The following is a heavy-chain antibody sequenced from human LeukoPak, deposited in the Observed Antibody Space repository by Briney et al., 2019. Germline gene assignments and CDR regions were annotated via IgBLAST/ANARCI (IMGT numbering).Heavy chain of an antibody. V-gene: IGHV1-69*13. J-gene: IGHJ5*02. D-gene: IGHD3-10*01. CDR1: GYTFTSYG. Sequence: SVKVPCKASGYTFTSYGISWVRQAPGQGLEWMGGIIPIFGTANYAQKFQGRVTITADESTSTAYMELSSLRSEDTAVYYCARGFSMVRGVKNWFDPWGQGTLITVPS. CDR3: ARGFSMVRGVKNWFDP. CDR2: IIPIFGTA.